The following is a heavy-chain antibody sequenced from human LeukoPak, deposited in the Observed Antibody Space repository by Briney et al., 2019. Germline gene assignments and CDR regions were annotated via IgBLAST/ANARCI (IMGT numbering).Heavy chain of an antibody. J-gene: IGHJ6*02. D-gene: IGHD3-10*01. CDR3: ARDGVYGSGAYYYGMDV. CDR1: GFTFSSYA. Sequence: GASLRLSCAASGFTFSSYAMSWVRQAPGKGLEWVSVIYSGGSTYYADSVKGRFTISRDNSKNTLYLQMNSLRAEDTAVYYCARDGVYGSGAYYYGMDVWGQGTTVTVSS. V-gene: IGHV3-53*01. CDR2: IYSGGST.